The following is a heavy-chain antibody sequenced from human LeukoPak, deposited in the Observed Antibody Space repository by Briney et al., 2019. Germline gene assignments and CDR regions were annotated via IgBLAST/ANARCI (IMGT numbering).Heavy chain of an antibody. Sequence: SETLSLTCTVSGGSISSGDYYWSWIRQPPGKGLEWIGYIYYSGSTYYNPSLKSRVTISVDTSKNQFSLKLSSVTAADTAVYYCARGKPSIFGVVIIDDWFDPWGQGTLVTVSS. V-gene: IGHV4-30-4*01. D-gene: IGHD3-3*01. CDR3: ARGKPSIFGVVIIDDWFDP. CDR2: IYYSGST. CDR1: GGSISSGDYY. J-gene: IGHJ5*02.